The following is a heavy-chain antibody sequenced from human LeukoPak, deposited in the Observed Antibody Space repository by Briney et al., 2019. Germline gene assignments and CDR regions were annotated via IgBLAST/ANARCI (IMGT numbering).Heavy chain of an antibody. CDR1: GVSISSYY. J-gene: IGHJ4*02. V-gene: IGHV4-59*01. CDR2: IYYSGNT. CDR3: ARGPPLDY. Sequence: SETLSLTCTVSGVSISSYYWSWIRQPPGKGLEWLGYIYYSGNTDYNPSLKSRVTMSVDTSKNQFSLRVSSVTAADTAVYYCARGPPLDYWGQGTLVTVSS.